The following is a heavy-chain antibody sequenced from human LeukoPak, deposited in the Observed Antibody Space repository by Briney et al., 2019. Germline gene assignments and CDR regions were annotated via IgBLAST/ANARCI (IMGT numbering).Heavy chain of an antibody. Sequence: SETLSLTCSVSGYSISSDYYWGWIRQPPGKGLEWIGSIYHSGSTYYNPSLKSRVTISVDTSKNQFSLKLSSVTAADTAVYYCARARYWLVPEGWGQGTLVTVFS. J-gene: IGHJ4*02. CDR2: IYHSGST. D-gene: IGHD6-19*01. CDR1: GYSISSDYY. CDR3: ARARYWLVPEG. V-gene: IGHV4-38-2*02.